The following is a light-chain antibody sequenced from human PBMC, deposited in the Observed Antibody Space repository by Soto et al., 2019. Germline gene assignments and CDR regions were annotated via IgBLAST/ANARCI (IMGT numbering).Light chain of an antibody. V-gene: IGLV2-11*01. CDR3: CSYGGTYDWV. CDR2: YVS. J-gene: IGLJ3*02. Sequence: QSALTQPRSVSGSPGQSVTISCTGASSDVGAYDYVSWYQQHPGKAPKLIIFYVSKRPSGVPDRFSGSKSGNTASLTISGLQGEDEAEYYCCSYGGTYDWVFGGGTKLTVL. CDR1: SSDVGAYDY.